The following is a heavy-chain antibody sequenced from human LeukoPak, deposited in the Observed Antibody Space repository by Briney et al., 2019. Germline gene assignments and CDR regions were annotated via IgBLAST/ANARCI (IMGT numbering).Heavy chain of an antibody. D-gene: IGHD3-3*01. CDR1: GFTFSSYS. Sequence: PGGSLRLSCAASGFTFSSYSMNWVRQAPGKGLEWVSSISSSSSYIYYADSVKGRFTISRDNTKNSLYLQMNSLRAEDTAVYYCARGLGDFWSGYYLDYSDYWGQGTLVTVSS. V-gene: IGHV3-21*01. J-gene: IGHJ4*02. CDR3: ARGLGDFWSGYYLDYSDY. CDR2: ISSSSSYI.